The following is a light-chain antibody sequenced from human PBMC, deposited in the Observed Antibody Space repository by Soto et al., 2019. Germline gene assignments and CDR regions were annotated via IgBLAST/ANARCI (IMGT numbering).Light chain of an antibody. V-gene: IGKV1-39*01. J-gene: IGKJ1*01. Sequence: DIQMTQSPSSLSASVGDRVTITCRASQSINNLLNWYQQKPGKAPKVLIYAASSLQSGVTSRFSGSGSGTDFTLTISSLHPEDFATSDCQQSYSTPRTCAQGTKVDIK. CDR2: AAS. CDR1: QSINNL. CDR3: QQSYSTPRT.